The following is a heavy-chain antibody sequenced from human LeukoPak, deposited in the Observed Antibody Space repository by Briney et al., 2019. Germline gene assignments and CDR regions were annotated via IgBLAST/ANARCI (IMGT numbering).Heavy chain of an antibody. V-gene: IGHV3-21*01. Sequence: GGSLRLSCAASGFTFSSYSMNWVRQAPGKGLEWVSSISSSSYIYYADSVKGRFTISRDNAKNSLYLQMNGLRAEDTAVYYCAREWPQAGTTYEWGQGTLVTVSS. CDR2: ISSSSYI. CDR3: AREWPQAGTTYE. J-gene: IGHJ4*02. D-gene: IGHD1-7*01. CDR1: GFTFSSYS.